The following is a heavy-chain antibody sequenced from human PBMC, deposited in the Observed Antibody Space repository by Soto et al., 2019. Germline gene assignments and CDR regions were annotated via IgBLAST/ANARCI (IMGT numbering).Heavy chain of an antibody. CDR2: ISNTGGST. V-gene: IGHV3-23*01. D-gene: IGHD6-6*01. J-gene: IGHJ4*02. CDR1: GGTFSSYA. CDR3: ANFKYQRFFDY. Sequence: GGSLRLSGAASGGTFSSYALSWVRQAPGKGLEWVSSISNTGGSTYYADSAKGRFTISRDNSKNTLYLQVISLRAEDTAVYYCANFKYQRFFDYWGQGALVTVSS.